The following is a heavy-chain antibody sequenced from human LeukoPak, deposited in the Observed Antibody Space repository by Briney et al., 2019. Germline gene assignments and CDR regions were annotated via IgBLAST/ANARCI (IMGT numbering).Heavy chain of an antibody. CDR2: ISWSSGSI. D-gene: IGHD2-15*01. CDR3: AKDTGHGCSGGSCYSEFDY. V-gene: IGHV3-9*01. Sequence: GGSLRLSCAASGFTFSSYAMHWVRQAPGKGLEWVSGISWSSGSIGYADSVKGRFTISRDNAKNSLYLQMNSLRAEDTALYYCAKDTGHGCSGGSCYSEFDYWGQGTLVTVSS. CDR1: GFTFSSYA. J-gene: IGHJ4*02.